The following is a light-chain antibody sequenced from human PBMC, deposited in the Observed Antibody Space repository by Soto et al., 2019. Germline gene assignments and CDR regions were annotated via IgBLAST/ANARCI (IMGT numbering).Light chain of an antibody. Sequence: DIQMTQSPSTLSASLGDRVTITCRASQSISSWLAWYQQKPGKAPKLLIYDASSLESGVPSRFSGSGSGTEFTLTISSLQPDHFATYYCQHYNSYSEAFGQGTKVDI. CDR2: DAS. CDR1: QSISSW. CDR3: QHYNSYSEA. J-gene: IGKJ1*01. V-gene: IGKV1-5*01.